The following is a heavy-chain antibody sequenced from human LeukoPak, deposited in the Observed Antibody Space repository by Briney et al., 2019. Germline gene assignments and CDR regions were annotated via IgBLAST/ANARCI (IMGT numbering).Heavy chain of an antibody. CDR3: ARDLGIAAAGTGGYFDY. Sequence: PSETLSLTCTVSGGSISSSSYYWGWIRQPPGKGLGWIGSIYYSGSTYYNPSLKSRVTISVDTSKDQFSLKLSSVTAADTAVYYCARDLGIAAAGTGGYFDYWGQGTLVTVSS. CDR2: IYYSGST. CDR1: GGSISSSSYY. J-gene: IGHJ4*02. V-gene: IGHV4-39*02. D-gene: IGHD6-13*01.